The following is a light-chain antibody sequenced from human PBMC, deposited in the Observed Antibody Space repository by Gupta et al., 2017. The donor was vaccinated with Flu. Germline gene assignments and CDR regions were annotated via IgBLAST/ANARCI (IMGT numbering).Light chain of an antibody. CDR1: QSISAY. J-gene: IGKJ1*01. V-gene: IGKV1-39*01. CDR2: AAS. Sequence: DIQMTQSPSSLSASIGDRVTITCRASQSISAYLNWYQQKTGKAPKLLISAASTLQSGVPSRFSGSGYGTNFSPTINSLQPEDFATYYCQQSYTFPAFGQGTKVEIK. CDR3: QQSYTFPA.